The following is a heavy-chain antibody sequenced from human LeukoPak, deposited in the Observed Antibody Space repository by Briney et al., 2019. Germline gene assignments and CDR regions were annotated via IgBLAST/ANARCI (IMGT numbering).Heavy chain of an antibody. CDR3: AKGYYYDSSGIDAFDI. J-gene: IGHJ3*02. Sequence: GGLRLSCAASGFTFSSYAMSWVRQAPGKGLEWVSAISGSGGSTYYADSVKGRFTISRDNSKNTLYLQMNSLRAEDTAVYYCAKGYYYDSSGIDAFDIWGQGTMVTVSS. CDR1: GFTFSSYA. V-gene: IGHV3-23*01. CDR2: ISGSGGST. D-gene: IGHD3-22*01.